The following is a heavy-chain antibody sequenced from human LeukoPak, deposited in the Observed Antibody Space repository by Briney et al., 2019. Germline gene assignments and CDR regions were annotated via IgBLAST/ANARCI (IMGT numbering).Heavy chain of an antibody. D-gene: IGHD3-22*01. CDR3: ASSYYYDSSGLDYFDY. CDR2: INHSGST. CDR1: GGSFSGYY. V-gene: IGHV4-34*01. Sequence: SETLSLTCAAYGGSFSGYYWSWIRQPPGKGLEWIGEINHSGSTNYNPSLKSRVTISVDTSKNQFSLKLSSVTAADTAVYYCASSYYYDSSGLDYFDYWGQGTLVTVSS. J-gene: IGHJ4*02.